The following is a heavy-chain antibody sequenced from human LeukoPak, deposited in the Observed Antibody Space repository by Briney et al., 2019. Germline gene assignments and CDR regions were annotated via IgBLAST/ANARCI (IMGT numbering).Heavy chain of an antibody. CDR1: GGSISSYY. D-gene: IGHD6-19*01. CDR2: IDYSGNT. V-gene: IGHV4-59*01. Sequence: SETLSLTCTVSGGSISSYYWSWIRQAPGKGLEWIANIDYSGNTIYDPALKSRVTMSVDTSKNQFSLNLTSVTAADTAVYYCAREGKLTGYFGGLGFNYWGQGILVTVSS. J-gene: IGHJ4*02. CDR3: AREGKLTGYFGGLGFNY.